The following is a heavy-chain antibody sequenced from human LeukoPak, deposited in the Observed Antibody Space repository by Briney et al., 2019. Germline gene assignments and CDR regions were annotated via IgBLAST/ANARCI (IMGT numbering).Heavy chain of an antibody. CDR1: GGSISSSDSY. CDR3: ARDCSGGSCYSVPYAFDI. Sequence: PSETLSLTCTVSGGSISSSDSYWGWIRQPPGKGLEWIGSIYYSGSTYYNPSLKSRVTISVDTSKNQFSLKLSSVTAADTAVYYCARDCSGGSCYSVPYAFDIWGQGTMVTVSS. V-gene: IGHV4-39*07. CDR2: IYYSGST. J-gene: IGHJ3*02. D-gene: IGHD2-15*01.